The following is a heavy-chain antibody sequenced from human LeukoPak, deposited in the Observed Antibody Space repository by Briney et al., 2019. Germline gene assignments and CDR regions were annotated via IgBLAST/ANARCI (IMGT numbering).Heavy chain of an antibody. CDR2: IYHSGIT. CDR1: RYSISSGYY. CDR3: ARVAYYDSSDYYYNFDY. J-gene: IGHJ4*02. V-gene: IGHV4-38-2*02. D-gene: IGHD3-22*01. Sequence: SETLSLTCTVSRYSISSGYYWGWLRQPPGKGLEWIGSIYHSGITYYNPSLKSRVTISVETSKNQFSLKLNSVTAADTAVYYCARVAYYDSSDYYYNFDYWGQGTLVTVSS.